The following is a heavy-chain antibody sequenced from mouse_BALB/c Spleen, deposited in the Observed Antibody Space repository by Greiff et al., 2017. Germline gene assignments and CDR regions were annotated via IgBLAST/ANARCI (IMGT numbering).Heavy chain of an antibody. J-gene: IGHJ2*01. CDR3: ARREAITTVVAHFDY. Sequence: QVQLKESGAELVRPGSSVKISCKASGYAFSSYWMNWVKQRPGQGLEWIGQIYPGDGDTNYNGKFKGKATLTADKSSSTAYMQLSSLTSEDSAVYFCARREAITTVVAHFDYWGQGTTLTVSS. V-gene: IGHV1-80*01. CDR2: IYPGDGDT. CDR1: GYAFSSYW. D-gene: IGHD1-1*01.